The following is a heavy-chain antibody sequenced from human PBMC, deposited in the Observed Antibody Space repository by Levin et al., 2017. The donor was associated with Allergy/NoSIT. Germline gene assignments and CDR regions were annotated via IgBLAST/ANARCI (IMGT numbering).Heavy chain of an antibody. Sequence: PGGSLRLSCAASGFTFSSYGMHWVRQAPGKGLEWVAVISYDGSNKYYADSVKGRFTISRDNSKNTLYLQMNSLRAEDTAVYYCASTKKIAAAGTLDYWGQGTLVTVSS. D-gene: IGHD6-13*01. V-gene: IGHV3-30*03. CDR3: ASTKKIAAAGTLDY. CDR1: GFTFSSYG. J-gene: IGHJ4*02. CDR2: ISYDGSNK.